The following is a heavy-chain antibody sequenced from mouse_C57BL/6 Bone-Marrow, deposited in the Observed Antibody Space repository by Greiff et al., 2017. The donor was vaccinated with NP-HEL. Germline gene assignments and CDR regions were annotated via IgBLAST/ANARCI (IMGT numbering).Heavy chain of an antibody. Sequence: QVQLQQSDAELVKPGASVKISCKVSGYTFTDHTIHWMKQRPEQGLEWIGYIYPRDGSTKYNEKFKGKATLTVDKPSSTAYMQLSSLTSEDSAVYYCARGGNYYGSSFYYFDYWGQGTTLTVSS. CDR3: ARGGNYYGSSFYYFDY. CDR1: GYTFTDHT. D-gene: IGHD1-1*01. J-gene: IGHJ2*01. CDR2: IYPRDGST. V-gene: IGHV1-78*01.